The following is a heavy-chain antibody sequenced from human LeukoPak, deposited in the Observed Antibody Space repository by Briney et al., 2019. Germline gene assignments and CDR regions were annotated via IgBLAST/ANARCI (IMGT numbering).Heavy chain of an antibody. D-gene: IGHD1-26*01. V-gene: IGHV4-59*01. J-gene: IGHJ4*02. CDR2: IYYSGST. CDR3: ARSLSGSYYSLGY. CDR1: GGSISSYY. Sequence: PSETLSLTCTVSGGSISSYYWSWIRQPPGKGLEWIGYIYYSGSTNYNPSLKSRVTISVDTSKNRFSLKLSSVTAADTAAYYCARSLSGSYYSLGYWGQGTLVTVSS.